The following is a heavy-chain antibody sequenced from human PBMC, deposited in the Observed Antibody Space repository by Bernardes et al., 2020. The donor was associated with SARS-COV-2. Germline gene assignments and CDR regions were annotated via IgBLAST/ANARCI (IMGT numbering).Heavy chain of an antibody. D-gene: IGHD6-19*01. Sequence: GGSLRLSCAGSGFTSSSYAMNWVRQAPGKGLEWVSVISDNGGAKFYADSVKGRFIISRDNSKNTLYLQMNSLRAEDTAVYYCTKDRKGGLSSGWYDYWGQGTLVTVSS. V-gene: IGHV3-23*01. J-gene: IGHJ4*02. CDR1: GFTSSSYA. CDR2: ISDNGGAK. CDR3: TKDRKGGLSSGWYDY.